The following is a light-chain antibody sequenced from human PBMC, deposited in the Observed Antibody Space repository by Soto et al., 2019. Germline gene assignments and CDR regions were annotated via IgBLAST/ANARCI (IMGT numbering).Light chain of an antibody. CDR2: GAS. CDR1: QSVSSY. CDR3: QQYDNWPIT. Sequence: EIVLRQSPATLSLSPGERATLSCRASQSVSSYLAWYQQKPGQAPRLLISGASTRATGIPARLSGSGSGTEFTLTISSLRSEDFAVYYCQQYDNWPITFGQGTRLEIK. J-gene: IGKJ5*01. V-gene: IGKV3-15*01.